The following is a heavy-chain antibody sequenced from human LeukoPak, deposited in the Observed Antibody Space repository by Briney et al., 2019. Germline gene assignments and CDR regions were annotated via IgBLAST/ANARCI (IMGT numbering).Heavy chain of an antibody. CDR1: GFIFSSYS. CDR2: IGSSSSYI. V-gene: IGHV3-21*01. J-gene: IGHJ4*02. CDR3: ARGDVYCSSTSCYFDH. D-gene: IGHD2-2*01. Sequence: PGGSLRLSCAASGFIFSSYSIIWVRQAPGKGLEWVSVIGSSSSYIYYADSVKGRLTISRDNAKNSLYLQMNSLRAEDTAVYYCARGDVYCSSTSCYFDHWGQGTLVTVSS.